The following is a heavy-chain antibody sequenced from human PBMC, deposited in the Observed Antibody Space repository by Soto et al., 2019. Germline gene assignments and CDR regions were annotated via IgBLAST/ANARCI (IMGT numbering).Heavy chain of an antibody. D-gene: IGHD3-22*01. CDR1: GFTFSDYY. V-gene: IGHV3-11*01. J-gene: IGHJ4*02. Sequence: PGGSLRLSCAASGFTFSDYYMNWIRQAPGKGLEWVSYISYSGSTIYYADSVKGRFTISRDNAENSLYLQMNSLRAEDTAVYYCAKSPGMYYYDSSGYYHYDYWGQGTLVTVSS. CDR3: AKSPGMYYYDSSGYYHYDY. CDR2: ISYSGSTI.